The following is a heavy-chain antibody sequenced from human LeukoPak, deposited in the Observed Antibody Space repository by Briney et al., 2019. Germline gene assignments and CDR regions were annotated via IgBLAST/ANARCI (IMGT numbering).Heavy chain of an antibody. CDR1: GGTFSSYA. J-gene: IGHJ4*02. CDR3: ARMVVAAPYYFDY. V-gene: IGHV1-69*05. CDR2: IIPIFGTA. D-gene: IGHD2-15*01. Sequence: ASVKVSCKASGGTFSSYAISWVRQAPGQGLEWMGGIIPIFGTANYAQKFQGRVTMTTDTSTSTAYMELRSLRSDDTAVYYCARMVVAAPYYFDYWGQGTLVTVSS.